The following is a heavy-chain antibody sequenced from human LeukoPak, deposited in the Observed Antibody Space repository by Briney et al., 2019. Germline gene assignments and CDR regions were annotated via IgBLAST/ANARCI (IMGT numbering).Heavy chain of an antibody. CDR3: ARETPYGSGSYPFDY. J-gene: IGHJ4*02. Sequence: SETLSLTCTVSGGSISSYYRSWIRQPPGKGLEWIGYIYNSGSTNNNPSLKSRVTISVDTSKKQFSLKLSSVTAADTAVYYCARETPYGSGSYPFDYWGQGILVTVSS. D-gene: IGHD3-10*01. CDR2: IYNSGST. CDR1: GGSISSYY. V-gene: IGHV4-59*01.